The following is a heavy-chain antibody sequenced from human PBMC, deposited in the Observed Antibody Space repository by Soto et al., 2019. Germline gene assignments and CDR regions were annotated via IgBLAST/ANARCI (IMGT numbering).Heavy chain of an antibody. V-gene: IGHV3-23*01. CDR3: AKDQTIFGVVPSEY. CDR1: GFTFSNYA. J-gene: IGHJ4*02. CDR2: ITGTGTTT. D-gene: IGHD3-3*01. Sequence: PGGSLRLSCAASGFTFSNYAMNWVRQAPGKGLEWVSSITGTGTTTYSADSVKGRFTTSRDNSKNRLYLQMNSLRAEDTAVYYCAKDQTIFGVVPSEYWGQGTRVTGSS.